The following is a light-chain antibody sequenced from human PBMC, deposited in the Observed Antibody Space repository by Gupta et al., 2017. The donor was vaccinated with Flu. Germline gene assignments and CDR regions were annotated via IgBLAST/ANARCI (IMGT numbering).Light chain of an antibody. Sequence: QSALTQPTHASASPGSSIPIFCIGTSSDIGAYNHVSWYQQRPGEAPKLLISEVTNRPSGVSNRFSGSKSGNTASLTISGLQAEDEGDYYCSSYTSSRTRVFGGGTKVTVL. CDR2: EVT. CDR1: SSDIGAYNH. CDR3: SSYTSSRTRV. J-gene: IGLJ3*02. V-gene: IGLV2-14*01.